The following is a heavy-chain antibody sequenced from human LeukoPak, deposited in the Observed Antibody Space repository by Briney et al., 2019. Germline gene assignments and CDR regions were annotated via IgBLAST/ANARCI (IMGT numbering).Heavy chain of an antibody. CDR1: GGTFSSYA. V-gene: IGHV1-69*01. J-gene: IGHJ4*02. Sequence: KISCKASGGTFSSYAISWVRQAPGQGLEWMGGIIPIFGTANYAQKFQGRVTITADESTSTAYMELSSLRSEDTAVYYCARDPDRLARYFDYWGQGTLVTVSS. CDR3: ARDPDRLARYFDY. CDR2: IIPIFGTA. D-gene: IGHD3-9*01.